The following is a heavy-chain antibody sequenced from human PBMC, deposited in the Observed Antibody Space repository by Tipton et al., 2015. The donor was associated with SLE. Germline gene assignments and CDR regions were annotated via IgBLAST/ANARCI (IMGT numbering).Heavy chain of an antibody. V-gene: IGHV4-39*07. J-gene: IGHJ6*04. CDR3: ARESWRGAHIGLDV. D-gene: IGHD3-10*01. CDR2: IFYTGST. CDR1: GGSISNSIYY. Sequence: TLSLTCTVSGGSISNSIYYWNWIRQPPGRGLEWIGTIFYTGSTYYKSSLKSRVTISVDTSKNQFSLHLSSVTAADTAVYYCARESWRGAHIGLDVWGKGTTVTVSS.